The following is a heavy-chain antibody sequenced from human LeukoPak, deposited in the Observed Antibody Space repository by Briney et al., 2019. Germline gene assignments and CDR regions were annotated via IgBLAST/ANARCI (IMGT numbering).Heavy chain of an antibody. D-gene: IGHD2-15*01. Sequence: GASVKVSCKASGYTFTGYYIHWVRQAPGQGLEWMGWINPNSGGTNYAQKFQGRVTMTRDMSTSTVYMELSSLRSEDTAVYYCARDSKIHPIVVVVAAAGPSYYMDVWGKGTTVTVSS. V-gene: IGHV1-2*02. CDR2: INPNSGGT. CDR1: GYTFTGYY. CDR3: ARDSKIHPIVVVVAAAGPSYYMDV. J-gene: IGHJ6*03.